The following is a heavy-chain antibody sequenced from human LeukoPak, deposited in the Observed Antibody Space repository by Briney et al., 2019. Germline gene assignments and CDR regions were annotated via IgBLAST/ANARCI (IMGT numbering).Heavy chain of an antibody. Sequence: ASVKVSCKASGDTFSNYAIYWVRQAPGQGLEWMGGIIPIFGTANYAQKFQGRVTITADKSTSTAYMELSSLRSEDTAVYYCARGPYYYYMDVWGKGTTVTVSS. CDR2: IIPIFGTA. CDR1: GDTFSNYA. J-gene: IGHJ6*03. CDR3: ARGPYYYYMDV. V-gene: IGHV1-69*06.